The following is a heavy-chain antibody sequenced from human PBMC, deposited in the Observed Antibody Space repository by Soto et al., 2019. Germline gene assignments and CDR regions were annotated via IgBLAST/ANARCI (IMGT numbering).Heavy chain of an antibody. Sequence: PGESLKISCKGSGYTFTIYWIAWVRQMPGKGLEWMGIIYPGDSDTRYSPSFQGQVTISADKSISTAYLQWSSLKASDTAMYYCAVSYDILTGPDAFDIWGQGTMVTVSS. CDR1: GYTFTIYW. D-gene: IGHD3-9*01. CDR2: IYPGDSDT. CDR3: AVSYDILTGPDAFDI. V-gene: IGHV5-51*01. J-gene: IGHJ3*02.